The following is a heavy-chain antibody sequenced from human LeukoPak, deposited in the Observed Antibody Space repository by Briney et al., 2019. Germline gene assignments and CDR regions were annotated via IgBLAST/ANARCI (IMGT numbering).Heavy chain of an antibody. CDR3: AKDGAWLRFDD. V-gene: IGHV3-23*01. CDR1: GFPFSSHG. CDR2: ISPGGGPT. D-gene: IGHD5-12*01. Sequence: GGFLRLSCAGSGFPFSSHGMNWVRQAPGKGLEWVSGISPGGGPTYYADSVKGRFTISRDDSKNTLYLQMKNLRAEDTAVYYCAKDGAWLRFDDWGQGILVTVSS. J-gene: IGHJ4*02.